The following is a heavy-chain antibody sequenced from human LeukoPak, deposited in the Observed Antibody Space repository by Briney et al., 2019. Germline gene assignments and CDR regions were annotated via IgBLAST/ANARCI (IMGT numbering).Heavy chain of an antibody. Sequence: ASVKVSCKASGYTFTSYAMHWVRQAPGQRLEWMGWINAGNGNTKYSQKFQGRVTIARDTSASTAYMELSSLRSEDTAVYYCACSVTTQFQGDYWGQGTLVTVSS. CDR2: INAGNGNT. J-gene: IGHJ4*02. CDR1: GYTFTSYA. D-gene: IGHD4-17*01. CDR3: ACSVTTQFQGDY. V-gene: IGHV1-3*01.